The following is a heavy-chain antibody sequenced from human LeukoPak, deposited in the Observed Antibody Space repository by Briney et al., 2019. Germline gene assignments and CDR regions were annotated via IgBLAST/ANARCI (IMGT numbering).Heavy chain of an antibody. V-gene: IGHV3-7*01. CDR3: ARVRGGYCSGTSCYNAFDI. Sequence: PGGSLRLSCAASGFTISSYWMDWVRQAPGKGLEWVANIKQDGSEKYYVNTVKGRFTISRDDAQNSLYLQMNSLRGEDTAVYYCARVRGGYCSGTSCYNAFDIWGQGTMVTVSS. CDR2: IKQDGSEK. CDR1: GFTISSYW. J-gene: IGHJ3*02. D-gene: IGHD2-2*02.